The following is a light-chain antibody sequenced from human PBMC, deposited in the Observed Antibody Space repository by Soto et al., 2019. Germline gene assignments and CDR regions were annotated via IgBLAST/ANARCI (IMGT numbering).Light chain of an antibody. V-gene: IGKV1-27*01. J-gene: IGKJ3*01. CDR2: GAS. CDR1: QGIAYY. CDR3: QKYNSAPFT. Sequence: DIQMTQSPSSLSASVGDRVTITCRASQGIAYYLAWYQQKPGKVPKLLIYGASTLQSGVPSRFRGSTSGADFILTISSLQAEDVATYYCQKYNSAPFTFAPGTKVDIK.